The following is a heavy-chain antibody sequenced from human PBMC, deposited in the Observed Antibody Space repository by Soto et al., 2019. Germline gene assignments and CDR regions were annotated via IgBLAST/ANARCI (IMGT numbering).Heavy chain of an antibody. V-gene: IGHV3-64*01. J-gene: IGHJ6*02. D-gene: IGHD2-15*01. CDR2: ISSNGGST. Sequence: GGSLRLSCAASGFTFSSYVMHWVRQAPGKGLEYVSAISSNGGSTYYANSVKGRFTISRDNSKNTLYLQMGSLRAEDMAVYYCARGVVVVTATYGMDVWGQGTTVTVSS. CDR1: GFTFSSYV. CDR3: ARGVVVVTATYGMDV.